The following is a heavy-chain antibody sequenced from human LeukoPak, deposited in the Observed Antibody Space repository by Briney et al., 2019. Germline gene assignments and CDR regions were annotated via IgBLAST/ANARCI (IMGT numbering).Heavy chain of an antibody. CDR2: INPNSGGT. J-gene: IGHJ5*02. CDR1: GGTFSSYA. V-gene: IGHV1-2*02. CDR3: ARYSGTQFGP. D-gene: IGHD1-26*01. Sequence: ASVKVSCKASGGTFSSYAISWVRQAPGQGLEWMGWINPNSGGTNYAQKFQGRVTMTRDTSISTAYMELSRLRSDDTAVYYCARYSGTQFGPWGQGTLVTVSS.